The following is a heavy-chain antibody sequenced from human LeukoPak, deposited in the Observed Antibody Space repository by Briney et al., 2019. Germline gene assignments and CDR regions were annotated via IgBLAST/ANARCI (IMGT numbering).Heavy chain of an antibody. Sequence: GGSLRLSCAASGFTFDDYGASWVRQAPGKGLEWVSGVNWNGGSTGYADSVQGRFTISRDNAKNSLYLQMNSLRAEDTALYYCARGRYSGSYLPDYWGQGTLVTVSS. CDR1: GFTFDDYG. V-gene: IGHV3-20*04. CDR3: ARGRYSGSYLPDY. J-gene: IGHJ4*02. D-gene: IGHD1-26*01. CDR2: VNWNGGST.